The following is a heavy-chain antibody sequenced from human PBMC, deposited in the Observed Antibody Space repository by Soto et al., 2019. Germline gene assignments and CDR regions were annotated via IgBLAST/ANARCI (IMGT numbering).Heavy chain of an antibody. CDR2: IYYSGST. CDR3: ARDRVAAAHPGWLDP. J-gene: IGHJ5*02. V-gene: IGHV4-30-4*01. D-gene: IGHD6-13*01. CDR1: GGSISSGDYY. Sequence: SETLSLTCTVSGGSISSGDYYWSWIRQPPGKGLEWIGYIYYSGSTYYNPSLKSRVTISVDTSKNQFSLKLSSVTAADTAVYYCARDRVAAAHPGWLDPWGQGTMVTVYS.